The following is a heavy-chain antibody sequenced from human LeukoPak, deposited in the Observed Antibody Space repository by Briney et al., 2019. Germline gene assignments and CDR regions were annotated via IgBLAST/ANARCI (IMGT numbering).Heavy chain of an antibody. V-gene: IGHV1-69*01. J-gene: IGHJ4*02. CDR2: IIPIFGTA. CDR3: ARVLCSGGSCYGRAFDY. Sequence: SVNVSCKASGGTFSSYAISWVRQAPGQGLEWMGGIIPIFGTANYAQKFQGRVTITADESTSTAYMELSSLRSEDTAVYYCARVLCSGGSCYGRAFDYWGQGTLVTVSS. D-gene: IGHD2-15*01. CDR1: GGTFSSYA.